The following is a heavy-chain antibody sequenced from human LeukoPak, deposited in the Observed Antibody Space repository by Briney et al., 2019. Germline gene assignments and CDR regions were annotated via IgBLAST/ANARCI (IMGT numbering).Heavy chain of an antibody. D-gene: IGHD2-2*01. J-gene: IGHJ1*01. CDR1: GYSISSGYY. CDR3: ASPELHCSSTSCANNLEYFQH. CDR2: NYHSGST. Sequence: PSETLSLTCAISGYSISSGYYWAWIRQPPGKGLEWIGRNYHSGSTYYNPSLKSRVTISVDTSKNQFSLKLSSVTAADTAVYYCASPELHCSSTSCANNLEYFQHWGQGTLVAVSS. V-gene: IGHV4-38-2*01.